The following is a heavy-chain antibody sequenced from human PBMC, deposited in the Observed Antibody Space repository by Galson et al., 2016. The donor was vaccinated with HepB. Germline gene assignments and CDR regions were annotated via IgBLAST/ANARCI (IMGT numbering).Heavy chain of an antibody. J-gene: IGHJ4*02. CDR1: EFTFSSHS. D-gene: IGHD3-9*01. Sequence: SLRLSCAASEFTFSSHSMHWVRQAPGKGLEWVAVISHDGSYTHYADFVNGRFTISRDNAKNTLDLQLNSLRVEDTSVYYCARGALTGYYYIDFWGQGTLVTVSS. CDR3: ARGALTGYYYIDF. CDR2: ISHDGSYT. V-gene: IGHV3-30*04.